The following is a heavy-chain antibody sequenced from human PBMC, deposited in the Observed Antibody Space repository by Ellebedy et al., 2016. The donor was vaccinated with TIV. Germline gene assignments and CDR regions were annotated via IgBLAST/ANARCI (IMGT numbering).Heavy chain of an antibody. CDR2: IKQEGSER. CDR1: GFTFSDHY. V-gene: IGHV3-7*01. Sequence: PGGSLRLSCAASGFTFSDHYMNWVRQAPGKGLEWVANIKQEGSERYYVESAKGRFTISRDNAKNSLYLQMNSLRAEDTAVYYCARDRGYYGMDVWGQGTTVTVSS. J-gene: IGHJ6*02. CDR3: ARDRGYYGMDV.